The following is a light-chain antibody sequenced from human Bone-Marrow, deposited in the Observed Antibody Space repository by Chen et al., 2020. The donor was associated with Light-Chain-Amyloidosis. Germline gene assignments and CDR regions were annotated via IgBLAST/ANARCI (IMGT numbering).Light chain of an antibody. Sequence: QSALTQPRSVSGSPGQSVTISCTRTSSDVGDYNYVSWYQQHACKAPKLMIYDVSERPSGVPDRFSGSKSGNTASLTISVLQAEDEADYYCCSYVGSYTLVFGGGTKLTVL. V-gene: IGLV2-11*01. CDR3: CSYVGSYTLV. J-gene: IGLJ3*02. CDR1: SSDVGDYNY. CDR2: DVS.